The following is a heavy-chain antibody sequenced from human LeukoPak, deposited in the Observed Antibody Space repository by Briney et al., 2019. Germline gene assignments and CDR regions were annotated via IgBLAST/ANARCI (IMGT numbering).Heavy chain of an antibody. D-gene: IGHD2-2*01. J-gene: IGHJ4*02. CDR2: ISAYNGNT. V-gene: IGHV1-18*01. CDR1: GYTFTSCG. CDR3: ARVGLGYCSSTSCFRSESHY. Sequence: ASVKVSCKASGYTFTSCGISWVRQAPGQGLEWMGWISAYNGNTNYAQKLQGRVTMTTDTSTSTAYMELRSLRSDDTAVYYCARVGLGYCSSTSCFRSESHYWGQGTLVTVSS.